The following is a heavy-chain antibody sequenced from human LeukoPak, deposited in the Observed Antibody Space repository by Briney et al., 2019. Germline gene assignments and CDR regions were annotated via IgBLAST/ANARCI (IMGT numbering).Heavy chain of an antibody. CDR2: IFHSGVV. J-gene: IGHJ4*02. CDR3: ARVVASTSIDS. CDR1: GYSIISVFF. V-gene: IGHV4-38-2*02. D-gene: IGHD2-15*01. Sequence: PSEALSLTCIVSGYSIISVFFWGWVRQPPGKGPEWIGSIFHSGVVYYNPSLWRRVTLSVDPPKSRISIKPTSVTAADTAIYYCARVVASTSIDSWGQGTLVTVSS.